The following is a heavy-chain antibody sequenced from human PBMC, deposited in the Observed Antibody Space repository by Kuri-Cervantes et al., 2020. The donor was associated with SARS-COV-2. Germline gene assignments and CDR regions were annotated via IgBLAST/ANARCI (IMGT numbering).Heavy chain of an antibody. CDR3: ARLVYDPRGGWFDP. J-gene: IGHJ5*02. CDR1: GGSISSSSYY. Sequence: SETLSLTCTVSGGSISSSSYYWGWIRQPPGKGLEWIGSIYYSGSTYYNPSLKSRVTISVDTSKNQFSLKLSSVTAADTAVYYCARLVYDPRGGWFDPWGQGTLATVSS. V-gene: IGHV4-39*01. D-gene: IGHD5/OR15-5a*01. CDR2: IYYSGST.